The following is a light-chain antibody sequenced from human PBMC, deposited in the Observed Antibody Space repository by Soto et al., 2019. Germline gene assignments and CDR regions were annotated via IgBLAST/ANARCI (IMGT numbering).Light chain of an antibody. Sequence: QSALTQPPSASGSPGQSVTISCTGTSSDVGGYNYVSWYQQHPGKGPKVMIYEVSKRPSGVPDRFSGSKSGNTASLTVSGLQAEDEADYYCSSYAGSNIYVVFGGGTKLTVL. CDR3: SSYAGSNIYVV. V-gene: IGLV2-8*01. CDR1: SSDVGGYNY. CDR2: EVS. J-gene: IGLJ2*01.